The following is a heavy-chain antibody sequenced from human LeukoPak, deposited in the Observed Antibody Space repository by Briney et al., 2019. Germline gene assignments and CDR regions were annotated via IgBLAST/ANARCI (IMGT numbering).Heavy chain of an antibody. J-gene: IGHJ4*02. CDR2: ISAYNGNT. Sequence: ASVKVSCKASGYTFTSYGIIWVRQAPGQGLEWMGWISAYNGNTKHAQRLQGRVTMTTDTSTSTAYMELRSLRSDDTAVYYCAREYGSGTYSDWGQGTLVTVSS. CDR3: AREYGSGTYSD. CDR1: GYTFTSYG. V-gene: IGHV1-18*01. D-gene: IGHD3-10*01.